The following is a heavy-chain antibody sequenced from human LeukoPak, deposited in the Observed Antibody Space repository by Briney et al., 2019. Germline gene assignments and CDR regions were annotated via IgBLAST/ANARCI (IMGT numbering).Heavy chain of an antibody. V-gene: IGHV1-46*01. Sequence: ASVKVPCKASGYTFTSYYMHWVRQAPGQGLEWMGIINPSGGSTSYAQKFQGRVTMTRDTSTSTVYMELSSLRSVDTAVYYCARETTPNYYDSSGYQDWFDPWGQGTLVTVSS. CDR3: ARETTPNYYDSSGYQDWFDP. CDR2: INPSGGST. D-gene: IGHD3-22*01. CDR1: GYTFTSYY. J-gene: IGHJ5*02.